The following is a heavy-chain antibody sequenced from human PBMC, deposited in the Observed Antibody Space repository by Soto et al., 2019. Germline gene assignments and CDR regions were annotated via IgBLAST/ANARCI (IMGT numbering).Heavy chain of an antibody. V-gene: IGHV4-31*03. J-gene: IGHJ6*03. Sequence: SETLSLTCTVSGGSISSGGYYWSWIRQHPGKGLEWIGYIYYSGSTYYNPSLKSRVTISVDTSKNQFSLKLSSVTAADTAVYYCARFAFGGVIEWPSYYYRDVGGKGTTVTVSS. CDR3: ARFAFGGVIEWPSYYYRDV. CDR2: IYYSGST. D-gene: IGHD3-16*02. CDR1: GGSISSGGYY.